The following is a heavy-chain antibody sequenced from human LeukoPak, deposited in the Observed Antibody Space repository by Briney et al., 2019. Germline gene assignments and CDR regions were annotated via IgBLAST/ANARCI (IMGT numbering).Heavy chain of an antibody. CDR1: GYTFTGYY. CDR3: ARDGVITFGGVIVTNWFDP. CDR2: INPNSGGT. D-gene: IGHD3-16*02. V-gene: IGHV1-2*06. Sequence: GASVKVSCKASGYTFTGYYMHWVRQAPGQGLEWMGRINPNSGGTNYAQKFQGRVTMTRDTSISTAYMELSRLRSDDTAVYYCARDGVITFGGVIVTNWFDPWGQGTLVTVSS. J-gene: IGHJ5*02.